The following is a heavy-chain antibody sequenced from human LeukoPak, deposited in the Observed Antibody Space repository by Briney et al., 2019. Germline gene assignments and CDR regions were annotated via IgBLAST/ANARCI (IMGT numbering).Heavy chain of an antibody. J-gene: IGHJ4*02. CDR3: AREDGSGSYLDY. D-gene: IGHD3-10*01. V-gene: IGHV1-69*01. CDR2: IISIFGTT. CDR1: GGTFSNYA. Sequence: SVNVSCKASGGTFSNYAISWVRQAAGQGLEWMGGIISIFGTTNYAQKFHGRVTITADESTSTAYMELSSLRSEDTAIYYCAREDGSGSYLDYWGQGTLVTVSS.